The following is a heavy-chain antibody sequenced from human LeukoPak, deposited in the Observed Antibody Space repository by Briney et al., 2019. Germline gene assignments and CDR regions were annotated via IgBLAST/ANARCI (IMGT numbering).Heavy chain of an antibody. Sequence: GGSLRLSCAASGFTFSDYYMSWIRQAPGKGLEWVSYISTIGTTIYYADSVKGRFTISRDNSKNTLYLQMSSLRAEDSAIYYCAKGSAYGRPYYFDYWGQGILVTVSS. V-gene: IGHV3-11*01. CDR3: AKGSAYGRPYYFDY. D-gene: IGHD3-16*01. CDR2: ISTIGTTI. J-gene: IGHJ4*02. CDR1: GFTFSDYY.